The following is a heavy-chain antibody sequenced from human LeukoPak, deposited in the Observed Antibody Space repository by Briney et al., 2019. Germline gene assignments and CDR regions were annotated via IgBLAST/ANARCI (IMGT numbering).Heavy chain of an antibody. CDR3: SNGYYDSSGYYYPEYFQH. Sequence: PGRSLRLSCTVSGFSFGDYGMNWFRQAPGKGLEWIAFIRGKAYDGATDYAASVKGRFTISRDDSKSIAYLRMNSLKTEDTAVYYCSNGYYDSSGYYYPEYFQHWGHTLVTASS. J-gene: IGHJ1*01. CDR1: GFSFGDYG. D-gene: IGHD3-22*01. V-gene: IGHV3-49*03. CDR2: IRGKAYDGAT.